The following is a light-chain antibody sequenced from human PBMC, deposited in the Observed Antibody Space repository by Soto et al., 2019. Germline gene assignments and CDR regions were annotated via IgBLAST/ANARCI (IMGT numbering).Light chain of an antibody. CDR3: QQSYSTPIT. J-gene: IGKJ5*01. CDR2: AAS. Sequence: DIQMTESPSTLSASVGDRVTITCRASQGISNYLAWYHQKPGKVPKLLIYAASTLQSGVPSRFSGSGSGTDFTLTISSLQPEDVATYYCQQSYSTPITFGQGTRLEIK. V-gene: IGKV1-27*01. CDR1: QGISNY.